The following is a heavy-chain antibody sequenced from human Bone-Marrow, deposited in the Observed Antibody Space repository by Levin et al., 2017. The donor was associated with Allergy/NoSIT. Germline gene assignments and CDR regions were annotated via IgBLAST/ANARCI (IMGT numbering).Heavy chain of an antibody. CDR1: GFTVGNNY. CDR3: AGGPSRGY. CDR2: IYIVGTT. J-gene: IGHJ4*02. V-gene: IGHV3-53*01. Sequence: TGGSLRLSCAASGFTVGNNYMSWVRQAPGKGLEWVSLIYIVGTTWYANSVKGRFTISRDNSKTTLYLQMDSLRVEDTAVYYCAGGPSRGYWGQGTLVTVSS. D-gene: IGHD3-16*01.